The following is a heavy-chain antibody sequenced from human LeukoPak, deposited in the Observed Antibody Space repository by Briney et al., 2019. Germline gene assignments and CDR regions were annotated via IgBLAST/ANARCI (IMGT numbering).Heavy chain of an antibody. CDR2: IWYDGSNK. D-gene: IGHD1-26*01. Sequence: ARSLRLSCAAAGFTLSSYAMHWVRQAPGKWLEWVAVIWYDGSNKYYADSVKGRVTISRDNSKNTLYLQMNSLRAEDTAVYYCAADTTADYWGQGTLVTVSS. CDR3: AADTTADY. CDR1: GFTLSSYA. V-gene: IGHV3-33*01. J-gene: IGHJ4*02.